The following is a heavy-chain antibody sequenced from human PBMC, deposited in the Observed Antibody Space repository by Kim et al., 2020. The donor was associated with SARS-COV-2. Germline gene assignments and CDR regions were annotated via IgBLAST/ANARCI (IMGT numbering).Heavy chain of an antibody. CDR3: ASTEAAAGTGWSLDY. V-gene: IGHV1-69*13. D-gene: IGHD6-13*01. Sequence: SVKVSCKASGGTFSSYAISWVRQAPGQGLEWMGGIIPIFGTANYAQKFQGRVTITADESTSTAYMELSSLRSEDTAVYYCASTEAAAGTGWSLDYWGQGTLVTVSS. CDR2: IIPIFGTA. J-gene: IGHJ4*02. CDR1: GGTFSSYA.